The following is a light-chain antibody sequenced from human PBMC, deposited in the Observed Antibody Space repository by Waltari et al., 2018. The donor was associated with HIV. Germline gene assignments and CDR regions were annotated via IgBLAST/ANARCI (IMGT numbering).Light chain of an antibody. Sequence: QSVLTQPPSASGTPGQRVTISCSGTSSHIGSNTVTWYQQLPGTAPKLLIYNNNQRPSGVPGRFSGSKSGTSASLAISGLQSEDEADYYCAAWDGSLNGWVFGGGTKLTVL. J-gene: IGLJ3*02. CDR1: SSHIGSNT. CDR3: AAWDGSLNGWV. CDR2: NNN. V-gene: IGLV1-44*01.